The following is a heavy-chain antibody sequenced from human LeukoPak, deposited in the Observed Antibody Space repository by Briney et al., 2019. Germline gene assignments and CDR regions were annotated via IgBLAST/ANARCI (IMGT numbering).Heavy chain of an antibody. Sequence: SGGSLRLSCAASGFTFSSSSMNWVRQAPGRGREWVSAISGDGGTTYYTDSVKGRFTVSRNNSNDTLYLQLNSLNAEDTTVYYCAKSRQYTSNYFEYWGQGILVTVSS. J-gene: IGHJ4*02. V-gene: IGHV3-23*01. CDR1: GFTFSSSS. D-gene: IGHD6-19*01. CDR2: ISGDGGTT. CDR3: AKSRQYTSNYFEY.